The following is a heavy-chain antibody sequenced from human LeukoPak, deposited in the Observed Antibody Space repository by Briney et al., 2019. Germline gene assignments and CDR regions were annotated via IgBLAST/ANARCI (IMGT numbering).Heavy chain of an antibody. CDR1: GGSISSSSYY. CDR3: AREMEMATIIN. D-gene: IGHD5-24*01. Sequence: PSETLSLTCTVSGGSISSSSYYWGWIRQPPGKGLEWIGSIYYSGSTYYNPSLKSRVTISVDTSKNQFSLKLSSVTAADTAVYYCAREMEMATIINWGQGTLVTVSS. V-gene: IGHV4-39*07. J-gene: IGHJ4*02. CDR2: IYYSGST.